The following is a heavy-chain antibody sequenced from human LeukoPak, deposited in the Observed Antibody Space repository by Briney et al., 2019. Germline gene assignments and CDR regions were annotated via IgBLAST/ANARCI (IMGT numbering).Heavy chain of an antibody. CDR3: ASNTGLDYGDSNFDY. D-gene: IGHD4-17*01. CDR1: SGSISSSSYY. V-gene: IGHV4-39*01. CDR2: IYYSGST. Sequence: SETLSLTCTVSSGSISSSSYYWGWIRQPPGEGLEWIGSIYYSGSTYYNPSLKSRVTISIDTSKNQFSLKLSSVTAADTAVYYCASNTGLDYGDSNFDYWGQGTLVTVSS. J-gene: IGHJ4*02.